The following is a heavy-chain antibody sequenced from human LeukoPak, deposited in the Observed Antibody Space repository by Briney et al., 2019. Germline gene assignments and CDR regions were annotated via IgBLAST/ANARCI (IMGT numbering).Heavy chain of an antibody. CDR1: GFTFSSYG. CDR3: AKDRGAVAGVMDV. CDR2: ISYDGSNK. D-gene: IGHD6-19*01. Sequence: PGGSLRLSCAASGFTFSSYGMHWVRQAPGKGLEWVAVISYDGSNKYYADSVKGRFTISRDNSKNTVFLQMNSLRAEDTAVYYCAKDRGAVAGVMDVWGKGTTVTVSS. V-gene: IGHV3-30*18. J-gene: IGHJ6*03.